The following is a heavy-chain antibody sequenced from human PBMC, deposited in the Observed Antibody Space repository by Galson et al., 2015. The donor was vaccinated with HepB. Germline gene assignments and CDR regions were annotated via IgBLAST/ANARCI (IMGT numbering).Heavy chain of an antibody. CDR3: ARDPRGYSYGPYWYFDL. V-gene: IGHV1-8*01. Sequence: KVSCKASGGTFSSYDINWVRQATGQGLEWMGWMNPNSGNTGYAQKFQGRVTMTRNTSISTAYMELSSLRSEDTAVYYCARDPRGYSYGPYWYFDLWGRGTLVTVSS. CDR2: MNPNSGNT. CDR1: GGTFSSYD. J-gene: IGHJ2*01. D-gene: IGHD5-18*01.